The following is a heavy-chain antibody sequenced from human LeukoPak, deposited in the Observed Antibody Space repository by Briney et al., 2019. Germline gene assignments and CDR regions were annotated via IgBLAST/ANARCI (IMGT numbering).Heavy chain of an antibody. Sequence: ASVKVSCKTSGYTFSSYGITWVRQAPGQGLEWVGWIRGDHGDTNYAKQLQGRVTMTTDTSTSTAYMELRSLGSDETAVYYCARVGLLTGYYFFDYWGQGTLVTVSS. CDR2: IRGDHGDT. CDR1: GYTFSSYG. J-gene: IGHJ4*02. CDR3: ARVGLLTGYYFFDY. V-gene: IGHV1-18*01. D-gene: IGHD3-9*01.